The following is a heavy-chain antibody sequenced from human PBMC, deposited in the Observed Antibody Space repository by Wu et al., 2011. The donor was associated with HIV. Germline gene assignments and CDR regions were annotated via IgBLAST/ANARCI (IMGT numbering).Heavy chain of an antibody. J-gene: IGHJ6*03. D-gene: IGHD4-11*01. CDR2: IIPIFGTV. CDR3: ARGSTSRTYGTTPDYYYYYMDV. Sequence: QVQLXQSGDEVKKPGSSVKVSCKASGGTFSSYAISWVRQAPGQGLEWMGGIIPIFGTVNYAQKFQGRVTITADKSTSTAYMELSSLRSEDTAVYYCARGSTSRTYGTTPDYYYYYMDVWGKGTTVTVSS. V-gene: IGHV1-69*14. CDR1: GGTFSSYA.